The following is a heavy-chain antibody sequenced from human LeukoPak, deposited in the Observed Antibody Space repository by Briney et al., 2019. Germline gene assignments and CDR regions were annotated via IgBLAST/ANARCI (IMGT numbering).Heavy chain of an antibody. CDR1: GGTSISYA. D-gene: IGHD6-19*01. J-gene: IGHJ6*02. V-gene: IGHV1-69*13. Sequence: ASVKVSCKASGGTSISYAISWVRQAPGQGLEWMGGIIPICGTANYAQKFQGRVTITADESTSTAYMELSSLRSEDTAVYYCARIGVAVADLTYYYYGMDVWGQGTTVTVSS. CDR2: IIPICGTA. CDR3: ARIGVAVADLTYYYYGMDV.